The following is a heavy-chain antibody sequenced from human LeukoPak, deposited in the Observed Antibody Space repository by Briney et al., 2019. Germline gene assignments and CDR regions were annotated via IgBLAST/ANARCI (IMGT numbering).Heavy chain of an antibody. CDR1: GFTFSSYW. J-gene: IGHJ6*02. D-gene: IGHD6-19*01. CDR3: SRVLYSSGWVFGGYCAMDV. CDR2: IKQDGSEK. Sequence: PGGSLRLSCAASGFTFSSYWMSWVRQAPGKGLEWVANIKQDGSEKYYVDSVKGRFTVSRNNAENSLYLQMNSLRAEDTAVYYCSRVLYSSGWVFGGYCAMDVWGQGTTVTVSS. V-gene: IGHV3-7*01.